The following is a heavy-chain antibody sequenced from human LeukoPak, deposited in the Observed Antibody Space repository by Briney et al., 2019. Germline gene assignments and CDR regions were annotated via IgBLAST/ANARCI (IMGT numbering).Heavy chain of an antibody. CDR3: ARLGLGRFCSGGSCYASEADY. CDR2: FYPGDSDT. D-gene: IGHD2-15*01. Sequence: GESLKISCKGSGYTFTTYWIGWVRQMPGKGLEWLGIFYPGDSDTRYSPSFQGQVTISVDKSISTAYLQWSSLKASDTAFYYCARLGLGRFCSGGSCYASEADYWGQGTLVTVSS. CDR1: GYTFTTYW. J-gene: IGHJ4*02. V-gene: IGHV5-51*01.